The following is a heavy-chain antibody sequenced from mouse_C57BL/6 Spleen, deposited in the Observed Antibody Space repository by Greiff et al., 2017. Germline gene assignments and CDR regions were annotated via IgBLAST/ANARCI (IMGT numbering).Heavy chain of an antibody. CDR2: ILPSIGRT. J-gene: IGHJ1*03. V-gene: IGHV15-2*01. D-gene: IGHD1-1*01. Sequence: QVQLQQSGSELRSPGSSVKLSCKDFDSEVFPIAYMSWVRQKPGHGFEWIGGILPSIGRTIYGEKFEDKATLDADTLSNTAYLELNSLTSEDSAIYYCARRYYGSSSPYWYFDVWGTGTTVTVSS. CDR1: DSEVFPIAY. CDR3: ARRYYGSSSPYWYFDV.